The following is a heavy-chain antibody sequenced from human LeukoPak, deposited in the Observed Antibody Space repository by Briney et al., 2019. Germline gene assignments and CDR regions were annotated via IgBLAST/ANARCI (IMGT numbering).Heavy chain of an antibody. V-gene: IGHV4-59*08. D-gene: IGHD6-6*01. Sequence: SETLSLTCTVSGGSISSYYWSWIRQPPGKGLEWIGYIYYSGSTNYNPSLKSRVTISVDTSKKQFSLMLSSVTAADTAVYYCARGYSSSSGRPDYWGQGTLVTVSS. CDR1: GGSISSYY. CDR2: IYYSGST. J-gene: IGHJ4*02. CDR3: ARGYSSSSGRPDY.